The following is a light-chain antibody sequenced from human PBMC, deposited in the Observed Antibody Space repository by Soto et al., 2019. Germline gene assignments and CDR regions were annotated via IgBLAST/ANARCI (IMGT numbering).Light chain of an antibody. J-gene: IGKJ1*01. CDR2: AAS. CDR3: EQSYGTPPA. V-gene: IGKV1-39*01. Sequence: LSAXVEDXDIIXXRASQRISNHLNWYQQKPGKAPKLLIFAASSLKSGVPSRFSGSRSKPDSTLTISRLQPQAFATYYCEQSYGTPPAVGQGGKVDIK. CDR1: QRISNH.